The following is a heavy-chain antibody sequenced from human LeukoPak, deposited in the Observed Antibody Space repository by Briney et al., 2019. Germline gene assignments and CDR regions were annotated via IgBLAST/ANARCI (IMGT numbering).Heavy chain of an antibody. CDR3: TRDPSGGYYDSSGYS. Sequence: GGSLRLSCTASGFTFGDYAMSWVRQAPGKGLEWVGFIRSKAYGGTTEYAASVKGRFTISRDDSKSIAYLQMNSLKTEDTAVYYCTRDPSGGYYDSSGYSWGQGTLVTVSS. V-gene: IGHV3-49*04. J-gene: IGHJ5*02. D-gene: IGHD3-22*01. CDR1: GFTFGDYA. CDR2: IRSKAYGGTT.